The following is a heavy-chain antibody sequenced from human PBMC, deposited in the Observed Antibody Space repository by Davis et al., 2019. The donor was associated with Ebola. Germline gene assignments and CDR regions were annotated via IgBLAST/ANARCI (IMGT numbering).Heavy chain of an antibody. Sequence: PGGSLRLSCVASGFRFQAYSINWVRQAPGQGLEWVSSISTTGNHVYFADSVQGRFTISRDDAQNSVYLQMNSLRAEDTAVYYCARDWNDSDFFDYWGQGTLVTVSS. J-gene: IGHJ4*02. CDR2: ISTTGNHV. CDR3: ARDWNDSDFFDY. CDR1: GFRFQAYS. D-gene: IGHD1-1*01. V-gene: IGHV3-21*01.